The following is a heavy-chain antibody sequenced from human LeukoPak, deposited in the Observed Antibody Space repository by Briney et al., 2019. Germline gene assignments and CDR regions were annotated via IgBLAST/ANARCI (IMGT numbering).Heavy chain of an antibody. J-gene: IGHJ3*02. V-gene: IGHV1-18*01. CDR1: GYTFTTYG. CDR3: ARQTNADYGGSIPYAFDI. CDR2: ISAYNGNT. Sequence: EASVKVSCKASGYTFTTYGISWVRQAPGQGLEWMAWISAYNGNTNYAQMLQGRVTMTTDTSTSTAYMELRSLRSDDTAVYYCARQTNADYGGSIPYAFDIWGQGTMVTVSS. D-gene: IGHD4-23*01.